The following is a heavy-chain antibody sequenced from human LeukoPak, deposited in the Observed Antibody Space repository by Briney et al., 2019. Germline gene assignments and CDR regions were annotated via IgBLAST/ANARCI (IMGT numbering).Heavy chain of an antibody. CDR3: ARDRDSGSYGDDAFDI. Sequence: PGGSLRLSCAASGFTVSSNYMSWVRQAPGKGLEWVSVIYSGGSTYYADSVKGRFTISRDNSKNTLYLQMNSLRAEDTAVYYCARDRDSGSYGDDAFDIWGQGTMVTVSS. CDR2: IYSGGST. V-gene: IGHV3-53*01. CDR1: GFTVSSNY. D-gene: IGHD1-26*01. J-gene: IGHJ3*02.